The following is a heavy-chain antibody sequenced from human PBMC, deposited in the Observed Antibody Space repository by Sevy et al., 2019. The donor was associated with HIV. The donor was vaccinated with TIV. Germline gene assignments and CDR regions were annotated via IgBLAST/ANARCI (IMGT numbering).Heavy chain of an antibody. Sequence: SETLSLTCAVSGYSISSGYYWGWIQQPPGKGLEWIGSIYHSGSTYYNPSLKSRVTISVDTSKNQFSLKLSSVTAADTAVYFCITMVRGGGWFDPWGQGTLVTVSS. CDR1: GYSISSGYY. CDR3: ITMVRGGGWFDP. J-gene: IGHJ5*02. V-gene: IGHV4-38-2*01. CDR2: IYHSGST. D-gene: IGHD3-10*01.